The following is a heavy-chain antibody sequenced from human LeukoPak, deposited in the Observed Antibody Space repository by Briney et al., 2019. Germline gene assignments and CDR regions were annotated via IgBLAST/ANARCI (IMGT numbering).Heavy chain of an antibody. D-gene: IGHD6-19*01. Sequence: GGSLRLSCAASGFTFSSYAMHWVRQAPGKGLEWVAIISYDGSNKYYADSAKGRFTISRDNSKNTLYLQMNSLRAEDTAVYYCARAGSSGWYTDYWGQGTLVTVSS. V-gene: IGHV3-30-3*01. CDR2: ISYDGSNK. CDR3: ARAGSSGWYTDY. CDR1: GFTFSSYA. J-gene: IGHJ4*02.